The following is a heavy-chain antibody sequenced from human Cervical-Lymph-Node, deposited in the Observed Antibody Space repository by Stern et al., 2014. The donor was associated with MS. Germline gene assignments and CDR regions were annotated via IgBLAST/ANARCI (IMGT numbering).Heavy chain of an antibody. D-gene: IGHD1-1*01. V-gene: IGHV3-53*01. CDR3: ARDTSSPERSDW. Sequence: EVQLVESGGGVIKPGGSLRVSCKASGFTVSRDYMRWVRQAPGQGLEWVAHITNVQSTFYTDAVKGRFTISRDDSKNTVYLHMASLRAEDTAMYFCARDTSSPERSDWWGQGTLVTVSS. CDR1: GFTVSRDY. J-gene: IGHJ4*02. CDR2: ITNVQST.